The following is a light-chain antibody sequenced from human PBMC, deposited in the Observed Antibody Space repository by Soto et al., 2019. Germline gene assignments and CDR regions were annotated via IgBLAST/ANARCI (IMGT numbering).Light chain of an antibody. V-gene: IGLV2-14*03. CDR2: DVS. CDR1: SSDVGGYNY. CDR3: SSYTSSSTLSTYV. Sequence: QSALTQPASVSGSPGQSITISCTGNSSDVGGYNYVSWYQHHPGKAPKLMIYDVSNRPSGVSNRFSGSKSGNTASLSISGLQAEDEADYYCSSYTSSSTLSTYVFGTGTKLTVL. J-gene: IGLJ1*01.